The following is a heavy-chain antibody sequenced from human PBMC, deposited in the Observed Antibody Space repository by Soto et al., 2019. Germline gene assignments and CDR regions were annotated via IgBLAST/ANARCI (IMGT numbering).Heavy chain of an antibody. V-gene: IGHV4-39*01. Sequence: SETLSLTCTVSGGSISSTSYYWGWIRQSPGKGLEWIGSIFYSGNTFYNPSLKSRPTISVDTSMNQFSLKLTSVTAADTAMYYCARVIFYDSSGCLDYWGQGTLVTVSS. CDR2: IFYSGNT. D-gene: IGHD3-22*01. J-gene: IGHJ4*02. CDR3: ARVIFYDSSGCLDY. CDR1: GGSISSTSYY.